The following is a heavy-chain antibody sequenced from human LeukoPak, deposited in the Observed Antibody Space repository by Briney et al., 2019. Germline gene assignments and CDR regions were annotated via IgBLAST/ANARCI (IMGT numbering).Heavy chain of an antibody. Sequence: GGSLRLSCAASGFTFDDYAMHWVRQAPGKGLEWVSLISGDGGSTYYADSVKGRFTISRDNSKNSLYLQMNSLRTEDTALYYCAKDIRGSSWPYYYYYGMDVWGQGTTVIVSS. CDR3: AKDIRGSSWPYYYYYGMDV. V-gene: IGHV3-43*02. CDR2: ISGDGGST. CDR1: GFTFDDYA. D-gene: IGHD6-13*01. J-gene: IGHJ6*02.